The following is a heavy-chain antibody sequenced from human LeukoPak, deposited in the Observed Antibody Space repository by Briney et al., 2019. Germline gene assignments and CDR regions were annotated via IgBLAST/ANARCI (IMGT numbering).Heavy chain of an antibody. V-gene: IGHV1-2*02. Sequence: ASVKVSCKASGYTFTGYYMHWVRQAPGQGLEWMGWINPNSGGTNYAQKFQGRVTMTRDTSISTAYMELSRLRSDDTAVYYCARGSQSTIIVGVITPWGYAFDIWGQGTMVTVSS. J-gene: IGHJ3*02. CDR1: GYTFTGYY. D-gene: IGHD3-22*01. CDR3: ARGSQSTIIVGVITPWGYAFDI. CDR2: INPNSGGT.